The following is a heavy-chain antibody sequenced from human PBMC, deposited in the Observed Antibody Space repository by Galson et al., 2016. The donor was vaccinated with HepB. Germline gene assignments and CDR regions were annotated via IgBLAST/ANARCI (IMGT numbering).Heavy chain of an antibody. V-gene: IGHV6-1*01. J-gene: IGHJ4*02. CDR3: ARGSTRDFDY. Sequence: CAISGDSVSSNSAAWNWIRQSPSRGLAWVGRTYYRSKWYNDYAVSVKSRITINSDTSKNQFSLQLNSVTPEDTAVYYCARGSTRDFDYWGQGTLVTVSS. CDR1: GDSVSSNSAA. CDR2: TYYRSKWYN.